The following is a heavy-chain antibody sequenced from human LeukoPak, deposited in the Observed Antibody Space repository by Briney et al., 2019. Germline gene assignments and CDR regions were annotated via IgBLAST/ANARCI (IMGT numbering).Heavy chain of an antibody. D-gene: IGHD6-25*01. CDR3: ARLRIAASGEIDH. Sequence: SETLSLTCTVSGDSISGSYYWTWIRQPPRTGLEWIGSISYGGTTYYSPSLQSRVAIAEDTSKNHFSLRLTSVTAADTAVYFCARLRIAASGEIDHWGQGTPVTVSS. J-gene: IGHJ4*02. CDR1: GDSISGSYY. V-gene: IGHV4-39*02. CDR2: ISYGGTT.